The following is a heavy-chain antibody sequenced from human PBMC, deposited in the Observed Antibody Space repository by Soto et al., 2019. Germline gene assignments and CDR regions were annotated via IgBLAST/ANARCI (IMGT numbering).Heavy chain of an antibody. CDR3: ARPAVYYDFFDY. D-gene: IGHD3-22*01. CDR2: IYYSGST. Sequence: QLQLQESGPGLVKPSETLSLTCTVSGGSISSSSYYWGWIRQPPGKGLEWIGSIYYSGSTYYNPSLKSRVTISVDTSKNQFSLKLSSVTAADTAVYYCARPAVYYDFFDYWGQGTLVTVSS. J-gene: IGHJ4*02. V-gene: IGHV4-39*01. CDR1: GGSISSSSYY.